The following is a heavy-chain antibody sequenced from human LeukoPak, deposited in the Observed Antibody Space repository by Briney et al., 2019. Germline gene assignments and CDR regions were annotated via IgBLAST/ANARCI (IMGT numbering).Heavy chain of an antibody. CDR1: GGSINSYY. CDR2: IYTSGST. J-gene: IGHJ4*02. D-gene: IGHD3-16*01. V-gene: IGHV4-4*09. Sequence: PSETLSLTCTVSGGSINSYYWSWIRQPPGKGLERIGYIYTSGSTNYNPSLKSRVTISVDTSKNQFSLKLSSVTAADTAVYYCARHDGPGLIDYWGQGTLVTVSS. CDR3: ARHDGPGLIDY.